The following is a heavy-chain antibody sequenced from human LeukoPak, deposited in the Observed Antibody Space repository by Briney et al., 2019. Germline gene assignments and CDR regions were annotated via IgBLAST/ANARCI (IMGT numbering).Heavy chain of an antibody. Sequence: ASETLSLTCAVYGGSFSVYYWSWIRQPPGKGLEWIGEINHSGNTYYNASLKSQVSISIDTSKNQFSLRLTSVTAADTAVYYCARQTGSGLFILPGGQGTLVTVSS. CDR3: ARQTGSGLFILP. V-gene: IGHV4-34*01. CDR2: INHSGNT. D-gene: IGHD3/OR15-3a*01. J-gene: IGHJ4*02. CDR1: GGSFSVYY.